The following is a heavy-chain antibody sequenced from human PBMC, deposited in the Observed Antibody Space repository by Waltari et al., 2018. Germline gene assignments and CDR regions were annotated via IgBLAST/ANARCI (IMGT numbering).Heavy chain of an antibody. V-gene: IGHV4-34*01. CDR3: ARDLTMTLTFDY. D-gene: IGHD3-22*01. CDR2: INHSGST. CDR1: GGSFSGYY. J-gene: IGHJ4*02. Sequence: QVQLQQWGAGLLKPSETLSPPCPVYGGSFSGYYWSWIRRPPGKGLEWIGEINHSGSTNYNPSLKSRVTISVDTSKNQFSLKLSSVTAADTAVYYCARDLTMTLTFDYWGQGTLVTVSS.